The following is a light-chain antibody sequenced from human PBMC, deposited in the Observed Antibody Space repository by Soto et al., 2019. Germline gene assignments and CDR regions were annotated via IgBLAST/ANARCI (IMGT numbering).Light chain of an antibody. V-gene: IGKV1-5*01. CDR2: DAS. CDR3: HSGT. CDR1: QSINTW. J-gene: IGKJ1*01. Sequence: DIQMTQSPSTLSASVGDRVTITCRASQSINTWLAWYQQSPGKVPKLLIYDASTLASGVPARFSGSGSGTEFTLTISRLQPDDFATYYCHSGTFGQGTKVEI.